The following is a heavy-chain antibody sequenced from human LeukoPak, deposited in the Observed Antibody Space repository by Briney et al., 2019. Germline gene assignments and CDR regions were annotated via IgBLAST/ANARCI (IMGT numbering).Heavy chain of an antibody. CDR1: GFNFANHA. J-gene: IGHJ4*02. CDR2: ISGGGDIT. V-gene: IGHV3-23*01. Sequence: GGSLRLSCAASGFNFANHAMSWVRQTPGKGLEWVSAISGGGDITYYADSVTVRFTMSRDNSKDTLFLQMHSLRPGDTAVYYCVREDTPATANYWGQGTLVTISS. D-gene: IGHD2-21*02. CDR3: VREDTPATANY.